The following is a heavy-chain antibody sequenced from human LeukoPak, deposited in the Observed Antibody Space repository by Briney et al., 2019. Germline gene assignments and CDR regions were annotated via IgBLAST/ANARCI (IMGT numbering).Heavy chain of an antibody. J-gene: IGHJ4*02. D-gene: IGHD6-13*01. CDR2: ISSSSSYI. V-gene: IGHV3-21*06. CDR3: ARGLATAAAY. CDR1: GFTFSIYS. Sequence: GGSLRLSCAASGFTFSIYSMNWVRQAPGKGLEWVSSISSSSSYIYYADSVKGRFTISRDNAKSSVYLQMNSLRAEDTALYYCARGLATAAAYWGQGTLVTVSS.